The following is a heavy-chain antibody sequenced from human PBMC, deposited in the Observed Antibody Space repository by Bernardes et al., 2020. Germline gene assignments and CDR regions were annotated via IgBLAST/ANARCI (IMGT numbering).Heavy chain of an antibody. V-gene: IGHV2-5*02. Sequence: SGLTLSRPTQPLKVTFTFVGFSLSTSGVGVGWIRQPPGTALEWLAPIYWDDDKRYSPSLKSRLTITKDTTNNQVVLKVTNTDPVDTATYYCAHRGGNYYDAFDIWGQGTMVTVSS. CDR3: AHRGGNYYDAFDI. CDR1: GFSLSTSGVG. D-gene: IGHD1-26*01. J-gene: IGHJ3*02. CDR2: IYWDDDK.